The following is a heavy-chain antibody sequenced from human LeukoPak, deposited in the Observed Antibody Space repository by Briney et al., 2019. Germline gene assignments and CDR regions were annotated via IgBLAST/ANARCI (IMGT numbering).Heavy chain of an antibody. V-gene: IGHV3-33*06. CDR1: GFTFSSYA. CDR3: AKADDSSGYNFDY. J-gene: IGHJ4*02. Sequence: GGSLRLSCAASGFTFSSYAMHWVRQAPGKGLEWVTVIWYDGSNKYYADSVKGRFTISRDNSKNTLYLQMNSLRAEDTAMYYCAKADDSSGYNFDYWGQGTLVTVSS. CDR2: IWYDGSNK. D-gene: IGHD3-22*01.